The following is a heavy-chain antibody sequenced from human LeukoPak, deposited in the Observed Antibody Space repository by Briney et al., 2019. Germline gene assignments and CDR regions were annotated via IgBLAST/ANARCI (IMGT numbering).Heavy chain of an antibody. J-gene: IGHJ4*02. CDR3: ARGPSTLPAPFDY. D-gene: IGHD1-14*01. CDR1: GGSFSGYY. CDR2: INHSGST. Sequence: KSSETLSLTCAVYGGSFSGYYWSWIRQPPGKGLEWIGEINHSGSTNYNPSLKSRVTISVDTSKNQFSLKLSSVTAADTAVYYCARGPSTLPAPFDYWGQGTLVTVSS. V-gene: IGHV4-34*01.